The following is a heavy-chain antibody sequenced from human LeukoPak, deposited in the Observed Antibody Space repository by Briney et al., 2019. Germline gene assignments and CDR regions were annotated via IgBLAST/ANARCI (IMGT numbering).Heavy chain of an antibody. Sequence: KPSETLSLTCTVSGGSISSSSYYWGWIRQPPGKGLEWIGSIHYSGSTYYNPSLKSRLTISVDTSKNQFSLKLSSVTAADTAVYYCATAYGYSYGRDDAFDIWGQGTMVTVSS. V-gene: IGHV4-39*01. J-gene: IGHJ3*02. CDR1: GGSISSSSYY. CDR3: ATAYGYSYGRDDAFDI. CDR2: IHYSGST. D-gene: IGHD5-18*01.